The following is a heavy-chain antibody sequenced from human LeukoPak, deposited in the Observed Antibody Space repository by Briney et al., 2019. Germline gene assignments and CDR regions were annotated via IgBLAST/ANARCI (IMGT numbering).Heavy chain of an antibody. CDR2: IYYSGST. V-gene: IGHV4-61*05. Sequence: SGPTLVKPTQTLTLTCTFSGFSLSTSGVGVGWIRQPPGKALEWIGYIYYSGSTNYNPSLKSRVTISVDTSKNQFSLKLSSVTAADTAVYYCARHQAVAGAPRYYYYYGMDVWGQGTTVTVSS. J-gene: IGHJ6*02. CDR1: GFSLSTSGVG. D-gene: IGHD6-19*01. CDR3: ARHQAVAGAPRYYYYYGMDV.